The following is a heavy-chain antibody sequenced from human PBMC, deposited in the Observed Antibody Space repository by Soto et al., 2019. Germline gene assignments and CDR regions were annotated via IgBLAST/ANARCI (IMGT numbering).Heavy chain of an antibody. D-gene: IGHD6-6*01. V-gene: IGHV4-30-4*01. J-gene: IGHJ5*02. CDR2: IYHCGST. CDR1: GGSISSGDYY. Sequence: SETLSLTCTVSGGSISSGDYYWSWIRQPPGKGLEWIGYIYHCGSTYYNPSLKSRVTISVDTSKNQFSLKLSSVTAADTAVYYCARERPDGARLDPWGQGTLVTVSS. CDR3: ARERPDGARLDP.